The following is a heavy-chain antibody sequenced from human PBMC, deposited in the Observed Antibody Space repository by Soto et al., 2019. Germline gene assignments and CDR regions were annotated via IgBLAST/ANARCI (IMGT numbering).Heavy chain of an antibody. J-gene: IGHJ4*02. CDR3: ARASVHIEYSSSYFDY. D-gene: IGHD6-6*01. V-gene: IGHV1-2*02. Sequence: GASVKFSCKASGYTFTGYYMHWVRQAPGQGLEWMGWINPNSGGTNYAQKFQGRVTMTRDTSISTAYMELSRLRSDDTAVYYCARASVHIEYSSSYFDYWGQGTLVTVSS. CDR2: INPNSGGT. CDR1: GYTFTGYY.